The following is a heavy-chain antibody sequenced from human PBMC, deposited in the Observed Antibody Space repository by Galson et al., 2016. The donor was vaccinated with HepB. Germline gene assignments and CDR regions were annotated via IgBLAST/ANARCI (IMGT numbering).Heavy chain of an antibody. V-gene: IGHV4-4*02. CDR1: GGSFSDDTW. CDR2: IHHSGST. J-gene: IGHJ4*02. CDR3: ARGGNWVFDD. Sequence: SETLSLTCAVSGGSFSDDTWWTWVRQPPGKGLEWIGEIHHSGSTNYNPSLKSRVTISVDRSKHQFSLKLSSVTAADTALYYGARGGNWVFDDWGQGTLVTVSS. D-gene: IGHD7-27*01.